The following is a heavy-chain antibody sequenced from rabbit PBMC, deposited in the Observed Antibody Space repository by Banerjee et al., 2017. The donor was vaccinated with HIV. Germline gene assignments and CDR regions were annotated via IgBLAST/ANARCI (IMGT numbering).Heavy chain of an antibody. CDR1: GFTLSSYW. Sequence: QSLEESGGDLVKPGASLTLTCTASGFTLSSYWIYWVRQAPGKGLEWIACIDAGSSGSTYYASWAKGRFTISKTSSTTVTLQMTSLTAADTATYFCAIRADYAFKLWGQGSLVTVS. D-gene: IGHD2-1*01. V-gene: IGHV1S40*01. CDR3: AIRADYAFKL. J-gene: IGHJ4*01. CDR2: IDAGSSGST.